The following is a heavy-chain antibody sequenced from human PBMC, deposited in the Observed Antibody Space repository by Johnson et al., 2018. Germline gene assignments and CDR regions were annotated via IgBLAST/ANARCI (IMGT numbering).Heavy chain of an antibody. Sequence: QVQLVQSGGGVVQPGRSLRLSCAASGFTFSSYAMHWVRQAPGKGLEWVAVISYDGSNKYYADSVKGRFTISRDNSKNTLYLQMNSLRAEDTAVYYCARDTQGFGELESYYAFEIWGQGTMVTVSS. CDR1: GFTFSSYA. J-gene: IGHJ3*02. CDR2: ISYDGSNK. D-gene: IGHD3-10*01. CDR3: ARDTQGFGELESYYAFEI. V-gene: IGHV3-30-3*01.